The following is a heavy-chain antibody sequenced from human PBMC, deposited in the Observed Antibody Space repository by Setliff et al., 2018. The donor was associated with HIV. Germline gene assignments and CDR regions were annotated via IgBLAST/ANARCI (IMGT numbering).Heavy chain of an antibody. V-gene: IGHV3-66*01. J-gene: IGHJ4*02. D-gene: IGHD3-22*01. CDR3: AKDRYYDSSGSPFDY. CDR2: IYSCGST. Sequence: GGSLRLSCAASGFTVSSNYMSWVRQAPGKGLEWVSVIYSCGSTYYADSVKGRFTISRDNSKNTLYLQMNSLRAEDTAVYYCAKDRYYDSSGSPFDYWGQGTLVTVPQ. CDR1: GFTVSSNY.